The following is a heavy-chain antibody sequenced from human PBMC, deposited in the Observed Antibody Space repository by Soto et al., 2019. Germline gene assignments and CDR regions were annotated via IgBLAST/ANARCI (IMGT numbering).Heavy chain of an antibody. CDR2: INAGNGTT. CDR1: GYTFTSYG. V-gene: IGHV1-3*01. D-gene: IGHD2-2*01. J-gene: IGHJ4*02. CDR3: ARGPATAPDAY. Sequence: ASVKVSCKASGYTFTSYGMHWVRQAPGQRLEWMGWINAGNGTTTYAQKFQGRVTMTRDTSTSTVYMELSSLRSEDTAVYYCARGPATAPDAYWGLGTLVTVSS.